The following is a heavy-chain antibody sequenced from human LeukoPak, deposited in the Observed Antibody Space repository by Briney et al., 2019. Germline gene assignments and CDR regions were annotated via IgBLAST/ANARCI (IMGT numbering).Heavy chain of an antibody. D-gene: IGHD2-15*01. V-gene: IGHV4-59*12. J-gene: IGHJ4*02. CDR3: ARAQMVVAALGEYFDH. Sequence: PSETLSLTCTVSGDSINNDYWTWIRQPPGKGLEWIGYMYNSGSTKYNPSLKSRVTILPDTPKNQFSLRLSSVTAADTAVYYCARAQMVVAALGEYFDHWGQGTLVTVSS. CDR1: GDSINNDY. CDR2: MYNSGST.